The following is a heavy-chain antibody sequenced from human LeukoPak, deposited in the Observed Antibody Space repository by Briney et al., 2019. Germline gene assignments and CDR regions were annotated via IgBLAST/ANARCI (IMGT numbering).Heavy chain of an antibody. Sequence: SETLSLTCAVYGGSFSGYYWSWIRQPPGKGLEWIGEINHSGSTNYNPSLKSRVTISVDTSKNQFSLKLSSVTVADTAVYYCARGSPIYHWFDPWGQGTLVTVSS. J-gene: IGHJ5*02. V-gene: IGHV4-34*01. D-gene: IGHD2/OR15-2a*01. CDR3: ARGSPIYHWFDP. CDR2: INHSGST. CDR1: GGSFSGYY.